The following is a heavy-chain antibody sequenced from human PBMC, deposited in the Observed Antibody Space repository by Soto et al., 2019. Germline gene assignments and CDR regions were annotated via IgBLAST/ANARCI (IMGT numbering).Heavy chain of an antibody. D-gene: IGHD1-26*01. CDR3: AREVGGSYYFDY. Sequence: EVQLVESGGGLVQPGGSLRLSCAASGFTFSSYWMHWVRQAPGKGLVWVSSINSDGSITNSADSVEGRFTISRDNAKNTLYLQMNSLRAEDTAIYYCAREVGGSYYFDYWGQGTLVTVSS. CDR2: INSDGSIT. J-gene: IGHJ4*02. CDR1: GFTFSSYW. V-gene: IGHV3-74*01.